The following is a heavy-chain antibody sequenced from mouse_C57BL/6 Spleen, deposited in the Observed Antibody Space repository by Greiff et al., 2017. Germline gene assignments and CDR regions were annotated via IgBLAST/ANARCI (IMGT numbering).Heavy chain of an antibody. CDR1: GYTFTSYW. D-gene: IGHD6-5*01. V-gene: IGHV1-61*01. CDR3: ARRPLSYAMDY. J-gene: IGHJ4*01. Sequence: QVQLQQPGAELVRPGSSVKLSCKASGYTFTSYWMDWVKQRPGQGLEWIGNIYPSDSETHYNQKFKDKATLTVDKSSSPAYMQLSSLTSEDSAVYYCARRPLSYAMDYWGQGTSVTGSS. CDR2: IYPSDSET.